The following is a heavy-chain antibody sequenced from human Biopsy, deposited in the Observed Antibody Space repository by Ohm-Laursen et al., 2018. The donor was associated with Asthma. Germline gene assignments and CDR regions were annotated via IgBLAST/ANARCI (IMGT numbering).Heavy chain of an antibody. CDR1: GFSFSNYG. J-gene: IGHJ4*02. CDR2: ISFDGSNK. V-gene: IGHV3-30*18. CDR3: AKDVFPGWELRRGPDY. D-gene: IGHD1-26*01. Sequence: SLRLSCAASGFSFSNYGMHWVRQAPGKGLDWVAVISFDGSNKNYTDSVKGRFTISRDNSRNTLHLQMNSLRAEDTAVYYCAKDVFPGWELRRGPDYWGQGTLVTVSA.